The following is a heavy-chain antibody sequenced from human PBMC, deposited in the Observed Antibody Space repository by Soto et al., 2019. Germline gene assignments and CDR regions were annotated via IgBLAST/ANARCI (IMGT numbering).Heavy chain of an antibody. CDR2: MNPNSGNT. J-gene: IGHJ4*02. D-gene: IGHD6-13*01. CDR3: AREKSSRYDH. Sequence: ASVKVSCKASGYTFSSYDINWVRQATGQGLEWMGWMNPNSGNTVYAQKFQGRVTMTRNTSISTAYMELSSLRSEDTAVYYCAREKSSRYDHWGQGTLVTVS. CDR1: GYTFSSYD. V-gene: IGHV1-8*02.